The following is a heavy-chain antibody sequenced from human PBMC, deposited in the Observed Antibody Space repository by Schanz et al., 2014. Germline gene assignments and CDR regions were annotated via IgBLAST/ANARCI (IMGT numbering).Heavy chain of an antibody. D-gene: IGHD1-1*01. V-gene: IGHV1-2*06. CDR3: VRELSGGTFDY. J-gene: IGHJ4*02. CDR1: GYSFSAYY. Sequence: QVQLVQSGAELKNPGASVKVSCKASGYSFSAYYIHWMRQAPGQGLEWLGRFTHISQKFQGRVTMTRDTSSTTAYMELNSLRSGDTAVYYCVRELSGGTFDYWGQGALVTVSS. CDR2: FT.